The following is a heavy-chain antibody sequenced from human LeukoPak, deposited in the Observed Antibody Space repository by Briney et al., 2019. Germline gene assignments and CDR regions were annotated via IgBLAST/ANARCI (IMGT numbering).Heavy chain of an antibody. CDR1: GFTFSSYA. J-gene: IGHJ5*02. Sequence: GGSLRLSCAASGFTFSSYAMSWVRQAPGKGLKWVSAISGSGGSTYYADSVKGRFTISRDNSKSTLYLQMNSLRAEDTAVYYCAKEEIYGSGSYYTNWFDPWGQGTLVTVSS. D-gene: IGHD3-10*01. CDR3: AKEEIYGSGSYYTNWFDP. V-gene: IGHV3-23*01. CDR2: ISGSGGST.